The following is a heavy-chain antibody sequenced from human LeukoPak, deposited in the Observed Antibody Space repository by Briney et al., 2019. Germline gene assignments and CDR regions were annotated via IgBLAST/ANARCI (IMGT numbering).Heavy chain of an antibody. Sequence: ASVKVSCKATGYTFTSYGVSWVRQAPGQGLEWMGWISSNSDNTNYAQKLQGRVTMTTDTSTSTAYMELRSLRSDDTALYFCARDWGSIKVIADYWGQGTLVTVSS. V-gene: IGHV1-18*01. D-gene: IGHD7-27*01. CDR2: ISSNSDNT. CDR3: ARDWGSIKVIADY. CDR1: GYTFTSYG. J-gene: IGHJ4*02.